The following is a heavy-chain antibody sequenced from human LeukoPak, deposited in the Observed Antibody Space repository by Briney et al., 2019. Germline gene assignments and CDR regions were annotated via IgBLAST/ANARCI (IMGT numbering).Heavy chain of an antibody. J-gene: IGHJ3*02. CDR2: IYYSGST. CDR3: ARAVFSMVRGGYAFDI. CDR1: GGSISSYY. Sequence: SETLSLTCTVSGGSISSYYWSWIRQPPGKGLEWIGYIYYSGSTNYNPSLKSRVTISVDTSRNQSSLKLSSVTAADTAVYYCARAVFSMVRGGYAFDIWGQGTMVTVSS. V-gene: IGHV4-59*12. D-gene: IGHD3-10*01.